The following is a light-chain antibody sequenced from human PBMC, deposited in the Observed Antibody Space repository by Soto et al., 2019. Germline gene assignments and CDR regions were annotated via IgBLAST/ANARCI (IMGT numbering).Light chain of an antibody. J-gene: IGLJ2*01. CDR2: YDS. CDR1: NIGSKS. Sequence: SYELTQPPSVSVAPGKTARITCGGNNIGSKSVHWYQQKPGQAPVLVIYYDSDRPSGIPERFSGSNSGNTATLTISRVKAGDEADYYCQVWDSSSDHRGVVFGGGTKLTVL. V-gene: IGLV3-21*04. CDR3: QVWDSSSDHRGVV.